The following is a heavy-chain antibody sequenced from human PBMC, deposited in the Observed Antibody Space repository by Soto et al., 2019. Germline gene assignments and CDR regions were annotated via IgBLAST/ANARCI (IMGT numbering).Heavy chain of an antibody. CDR2: ISGSGGST. CDR3: AKAPLRYFDWLLLEDNWLDP. J-gene: IGHJ5*02. V-gene: IGHV3-23*01. D-gene: IGHD3-9*01. Sequence: GGSLRLSCAASGFTFSSYAMSWFRQAPGKGLEWVSAISGSGGSTYYADSVKGRFTISRDNSKNTLYLQMNSLRAEDTAVYYCAKAPLRYFDWLLLEDNWLDPWGQGTLVTVSS. CDR1: GFTFSSYA.